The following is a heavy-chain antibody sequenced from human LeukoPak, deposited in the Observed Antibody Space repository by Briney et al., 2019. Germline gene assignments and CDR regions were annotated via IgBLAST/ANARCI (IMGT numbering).Heavy chain of an antibody. CDR2: INTHNGGT. D-gene: IGHD6-19*01. J-gene: IGHJ4*02. Sequence: ASVKVSCKPSGYTFTDFYIHWVRQAPGQGLEYMGRINTHNGGTVYALQFQGRLSMTRDTSISTAYMELSRLRSDDTAVYYCARDSSGWDYWGQGTLVTVSS. V-gene: IGHV1-2*06. CDR3: ARDSSGWDY. CDR1: GYTFTDFY.